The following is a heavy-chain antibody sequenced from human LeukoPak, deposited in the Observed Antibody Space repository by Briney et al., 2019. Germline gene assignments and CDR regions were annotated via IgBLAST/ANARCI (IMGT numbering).Heavy chain of an antibody. CDR3: ARPYYDFWSGYSGSVDAFDI. J-gene: IGHJ3*02. CDR2: INPNSGGT. Sequence: ASVKVSCKASGYTFTGYYMHWVRQAPGLGLEWMGWINPNSGGTNYAQKFQGRVTMTRDTSISTAYMELSRLRSDDTAVYYCARPYYDFWSGYSGSVDAFDIWGQGTMVTVTS. CDR1: GYTFTGYY. D-gene: IGHD3-3*01. V-gene: IGHV1-2*02.